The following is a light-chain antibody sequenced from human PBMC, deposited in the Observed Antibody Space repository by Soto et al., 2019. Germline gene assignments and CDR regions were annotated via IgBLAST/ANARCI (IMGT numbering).Light chain of an antibody. CDR3: QQSYSTPHT. J-gene: IGKJ1*01. CDR2: ATD. V-gene: IGKV1-39*01. Sequence: DIQIAQSPSSLSASVGDRVTITCRASQTITNYLNWYQQQSGKAPKLLIYATDTLQSGVPSRFSGSGPGTDFTLTISSLQPEDFATYYCQQSYSTPHTFGQGTKVDIK. CDR1: QTITNY.